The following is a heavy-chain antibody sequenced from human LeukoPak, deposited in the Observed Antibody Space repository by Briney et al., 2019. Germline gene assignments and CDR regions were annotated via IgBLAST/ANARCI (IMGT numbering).Heavy chain of an antibody. CDR1: GGSISNYY. CDR2: IYYSGST. J-gene: IGHJ6*03. Sequence: PWEPLSLTCTVSGGSISNYYWTWIRHPPGKGLEWMGHIYYSGSTNYNPSLNSRVTISVDTSKNQFSLKLTSVTAADTAVYYCARGQCSSSSCYIYYYYMDVWGKGTTATVSS. CDR3: ARGQCSSSSCYIYYYYMDV. D-gene: IGHD2-2*02. V-gene: IGHV4-59*01.